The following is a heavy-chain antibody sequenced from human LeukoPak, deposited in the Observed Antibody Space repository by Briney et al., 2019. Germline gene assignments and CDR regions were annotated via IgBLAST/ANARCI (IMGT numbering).Heavy chain of an antibody. V-gene: IGHV1-2*02. CDR2: INPNSGGT. CDR1: GYTFIGYY. J-gene: IGHJ4*02. D-gene: IGHD2-21*02. CDR3: ARVFGDQTQDY. Sequence: ASVKVSCKASGYTFIGYYMNWVRQAPGQGLEWMGWINPNSGGTNYAQKFQGRVTMTRDTSISTAYMKLSRLRSDDTAVYYCARVFGDQTQDYWGQGTLVTVSS.